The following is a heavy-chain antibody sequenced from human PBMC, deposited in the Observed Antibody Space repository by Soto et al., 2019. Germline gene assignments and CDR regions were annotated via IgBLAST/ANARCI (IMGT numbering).Heavy chain of an antibody. Sequence: GGSLRLSCTASGFTFSSYAMTWVRQAPGKGLGWVSSISGSGGATYYADSVKGRFTISRDDSKNTLFLQMDSLRAEDTALYYCAKAGRPFYDLWSENRFDPWGQGTLVTVSS. CDR2: ISGSGGAT. V-gene: IGHV3-23*01. CDR3: AKAGRPFYDLWSENRFDP. CDR1: GFTFSSYA. D-gene: IGHD3-3*01. J-gene: IGHJ5*02.